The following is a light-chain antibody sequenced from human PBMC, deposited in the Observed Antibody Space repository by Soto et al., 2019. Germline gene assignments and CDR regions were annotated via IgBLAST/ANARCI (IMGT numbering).Light chain of an antibody. Sequence: PEERVTLSCRASQSVSSSYLTWYQQKPGQAPRLLIYGASTRATSIPARFSGSGSGTDFTLTISSLQPEDFAVYYCQQDYNPWTFGQGTKVEIK. V-gene: IGKV3D-7*01. CDR1: QSVSSSY. CDR2: GAS. CDR3: QQDYNPWT. J-gene: IGKJ1*01.